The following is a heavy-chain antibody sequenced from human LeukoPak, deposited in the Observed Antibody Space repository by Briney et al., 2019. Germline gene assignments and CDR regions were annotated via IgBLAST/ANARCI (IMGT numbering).Heavy chain of an antibody. J-gene: IGHJ4*02. V-gene: IGHV4-34*01. Sequence: SETLSLTCAVYGGSFSGYYWSWIRQPPGKGLEWIGEINHSGSTNYNPSLKGRVTISVDTSKNQFSLKLSSVTAADTAVYYCARRLSSTSRKFDYWGQGTLVTVSS. D-gene: IGHD2-2*01. CDR1: GGSFSGYY. CDR2: INHSGST. CDR3: ARRLSSTSRKFDY.